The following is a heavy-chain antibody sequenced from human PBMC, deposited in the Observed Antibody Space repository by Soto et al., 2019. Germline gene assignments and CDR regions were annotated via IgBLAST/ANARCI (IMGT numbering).Heavy chain of an antibody. CDR3: ARRRYGPGFPYYYGMDV. CDR2: IYYSGST. D-gene: IGHD3-10*01. V-gene: IGHV4-59*01. CDR1: GGSMSSYY. Sequence: QVQLQESGPGLVKPSETLSLTCTVSGGSMSSYYWSWIRQPPGKGLEWIGYIYYSGSTNYNPSLKSRVTMSVDTPKNQFSLKLSSVTAADTAVYYCARRRYGPGFPYYYGMDVWGQGTTVTVSS. J-gene: IGHJ6*02.